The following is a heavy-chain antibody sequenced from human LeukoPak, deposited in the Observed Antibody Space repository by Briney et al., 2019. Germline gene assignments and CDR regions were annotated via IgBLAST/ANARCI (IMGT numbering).Heavy chain of an antibody. J-gene: IGHJ6*02. V-gene: IGHV3-23*01. CDR1: GFTFSSCA. CDR3: AKNMGPEYYYGMDV. D-gene: IGHD2/OR15-2a*01. Sequence: GGSLRLSCAASGFTFSSCAMNWVRQAPGRGLEWVSAIRGSGDNTYYADSVRGRFTISRDNSRSTLYLQMNSLRAEDTAIYYCAKNMGPEYYYGMDVWGQGTTVTVSS. CDR2: IRGSGDNT.